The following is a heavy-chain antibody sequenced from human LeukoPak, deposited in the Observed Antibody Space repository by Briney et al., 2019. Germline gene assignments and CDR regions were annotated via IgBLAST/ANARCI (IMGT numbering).Heavy chain of an antibody. J-gene: IGHJ4*02. CDR1: GFTFGDYA. CDR3: TRDRGAYNLYDY. Sequence: GRSLRLSCTASGFTFGDYAMSWIRQAPGKGLEWVGFIRSKAYGETADYAAFVKGRFTISRDDSKAIAYLQMNSLKTEDTAVYHCTRDRGAYNLYDYWGQGTLVTVSS. D-gene: IGHD1-1*01. V-gene: IGHV3-49*03. CDR2: IRSKAYGETA.